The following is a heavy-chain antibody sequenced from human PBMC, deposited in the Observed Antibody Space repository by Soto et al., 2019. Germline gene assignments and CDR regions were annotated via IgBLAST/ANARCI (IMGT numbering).Heavy chain of an antibody. J-gene: IGHJ5*02. CDR2: IYYSGST. CDR3: ARGQEVRNWFDP. V-gene: IGHV4-31*03. CDR1: GGSISSGGYY. D-gene: IGHD3-10*01. Sequence: SETLSLTCTVSGGSISSGGYYWSWIRQHPGKGLEWIGYIYYSGSTYYNPSLKSRVTISVDTSKNQFSLKLSSVTAADTAVYYCARGQEVRNWFDPWGQGTLVTVSS.